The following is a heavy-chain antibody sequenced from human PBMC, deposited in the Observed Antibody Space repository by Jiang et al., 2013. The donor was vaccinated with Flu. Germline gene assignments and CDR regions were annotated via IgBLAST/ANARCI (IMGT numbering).Heavy chain of an antibody. CDR1: GYSISSGYY. D-gene: IGHD1-26*01. Sequence: LLKPSETLSLTCAVSGYSISSGYYWGWIRQPPGKGLEWIGNIYHSGSTYYNPSLKSRVTISVDTSKNQFSLKLSSVTAADTAVYYCARETTTFKGGTYYYYSYYMDVWGKGTTVTVSS. CDR2: IYHSGST. J-gene: IGHJ6*03. V-gene: IGHV4-38-2*02. CDR3: ARETTTFKGGTYYYYSYYMDV.